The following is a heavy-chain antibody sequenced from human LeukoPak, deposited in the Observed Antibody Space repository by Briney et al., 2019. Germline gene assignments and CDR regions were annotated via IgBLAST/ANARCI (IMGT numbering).Heavy chain of an antibody. Sequence: GSLRLSCAASGFTFSSYAMSWVRQAPGKGLEWIGYIYYSGSTNYNPSLKSRVTISVDTSKNQFSLKLSSVTAADTAVYYCAGHDYGDYSFDYWGQGTLVTVSS. V-gene: IGHV4-59*08. CDR3: AGHDYGDYSFDY. J-gene: IGHJ4*02. D-gene: IGHD4-17*01. CDR2: IYYSGST. CDR1: GFTFSSYA.